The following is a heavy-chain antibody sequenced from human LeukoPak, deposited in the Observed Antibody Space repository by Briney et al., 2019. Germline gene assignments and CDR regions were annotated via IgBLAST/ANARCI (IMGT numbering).Heavy chain of an antibody. CDR1: GGSISNSSYY. CDR3: ARGGTYYDFENHYYYYYMDV. Sequence: PSETLSLTCTVSGGSISNSSYYWSWIRQPPGKGLEWIGYIYYSGSTNYNPSLKSRVTISVDTSKNQFSLKLSSVTAADTAVYYCARGGTYYDFENHYYYYYMDVWGKGTTVTVSS. V-gene: IGHV4-61*01. CDR2: IYYSGST. J-gene: IGHJ6*03. D-gene: IGHD3-3*01.